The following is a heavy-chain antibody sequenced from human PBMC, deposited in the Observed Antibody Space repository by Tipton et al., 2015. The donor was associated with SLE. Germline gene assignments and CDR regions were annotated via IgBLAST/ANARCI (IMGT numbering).Heavy chain of an antibody. CDR3: AGAGGSGGDWFDP. D-gene: IGHD3-3*01. Sequence: QLVQPGPEVKKPGSSVKVSCKASGGTFSSYAISWVRQAPGQGLEWMGGIIPIFGTANYAQKFQGRVTITADESTGTAYMELSSRRSGDTAVYYCAGAGGSGGDWFDPWGQGTLVTVSS. J-gene: IGHJ5*02. V-gene: IGHV1-69*01. CDR2: IIPIFGTA. CDR1: GGTFSSYA.